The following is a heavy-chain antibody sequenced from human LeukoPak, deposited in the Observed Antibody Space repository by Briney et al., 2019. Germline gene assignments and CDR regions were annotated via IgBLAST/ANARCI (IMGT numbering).Heavy chain of an antibody. J-gene: IGHJ4*02. D-gene: IGHD3-22*01. CDR1: GFTFSSYA. V-gene: IGHV3-23*01. Sequence: GGSLRLSCAASGFTFSSYAMSWVRQAPGKGLEWVSAISGSGGSTYYADSVKGRFTISRDNSKNTLYLQMNSLRAEDTAVYYCAKYRAKSYYYDSSGYYSFDYWGQGTLVTVSS. CDR3: AKYRAKSYYYDSSGYYSFDY. CDR2: ISGSGGST.